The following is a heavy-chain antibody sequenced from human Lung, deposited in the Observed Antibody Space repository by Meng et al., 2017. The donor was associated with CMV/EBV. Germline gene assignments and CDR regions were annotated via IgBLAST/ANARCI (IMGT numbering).Heavy chain of an antibody. D-gene: IGHD1-1*01. J-gene: IGHJ4*02. Sequence: GGSLRLXCAASGFTFRTTWMSWVRQAPGKGLDWVGRIKSRNDGGTADHGTPVKGRFTISRDDSKDTLYLQMNSLKVEDTAIYYCTTGFGTPEAFWGQGTLVTVSS. CDR3: TTGFGTPEAF. CDR2: IKSRNDGGTA. CDR1: GFTFRTTW. V-gene: IGHV3-15*01.